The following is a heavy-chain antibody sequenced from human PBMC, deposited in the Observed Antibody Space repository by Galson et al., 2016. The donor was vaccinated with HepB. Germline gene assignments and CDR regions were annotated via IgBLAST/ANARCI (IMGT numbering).Heavy chain of an antibody. D-gene: IGHD4-17*01. CDR1: GFRFSDFW. V-gene: IGHV3-30-3*01. J-gene: IGHJ4*02. CDR2: ISFDGSNK. CDR3: ARDRLHGDYGIDF. Sequence: SLRLSCAVSGFRFSDFWMSWVRQAPGKGLEWVALISFDGSNKYYAASVKGRFTISRDNSKNTLYLQVNSLRGGDTAVYYCARDRLHGDYGIDFWGQGTLVTVSS.